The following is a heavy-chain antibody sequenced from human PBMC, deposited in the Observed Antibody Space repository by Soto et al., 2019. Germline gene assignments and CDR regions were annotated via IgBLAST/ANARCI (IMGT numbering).Heavy chain of an antibody. CDR1: GYTFTSYD. CDR2: MNANSGNT. CDR3: VTTAFASSG. J-gene: IGHJ4*02. Sequence: QVQLVQSGAEVKKPGASVKVSCKTSGYTFTSYDINWVRQATGQGLEWMGWMNANSGNTGYAQNLQGRVTLTRNTSISTAYMELSSLRSQDTAVYYCVTTAFASSGWCQGTLVTVSS. D-gene: IGHD3-22*01. V-gene: IGHV1-8*01.